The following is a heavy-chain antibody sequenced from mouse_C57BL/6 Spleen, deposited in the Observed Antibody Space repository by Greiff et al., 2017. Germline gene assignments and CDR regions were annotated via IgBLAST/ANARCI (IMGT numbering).Heavy chain of an antibody. J-gene: IGHJ3*01. V-gene: IGHV1-82*01. Sequence: QVQLQQSGPELVKPGASVKISCKASGYAFSSSWMNWVKQRPGKGLEWIGRIYPGDGDTNYNGKFKGKATLTADKSSSTAYMQLSSLTSEDSAVYFCARRGIYYGNYELAYWGQGTLVTVSA. CDR2: IYPGDGDT. CDR1: GYAFSSSW. D-gene: IGHD2-1*01. CDR3: ARRGIYYGNYELAY.